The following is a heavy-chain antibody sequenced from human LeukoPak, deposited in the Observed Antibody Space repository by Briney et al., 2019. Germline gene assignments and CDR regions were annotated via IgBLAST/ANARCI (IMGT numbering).Heavy chain of an antibody. CDR2: ISGNGGTT. D-gene: IGHD2-2*01. Sequence: GGSLRLSCAASGFTFSTYAMNWVRQAPGKGLEWVSTISGNGGTTHYADSVKGRFSISRDNSKNTLYLQMDSLRAQDTAVYYCARGGPAAIPYYYYGMDVWGQGTTVTVSS. CDR3: ARGGPAAIPYYYYGMDV. J-gene: IGHJ6*02. V-gene: IGHV3-23*01. CDR1: GFTFSTYA.